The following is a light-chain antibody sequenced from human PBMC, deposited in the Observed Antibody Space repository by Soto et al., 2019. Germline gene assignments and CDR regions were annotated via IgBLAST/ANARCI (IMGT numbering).Light chain of an antibody. CDR1: HNISTW. Sequence: DIQMTQSPSTLSASVGDPVTITCRASHNISTWLAWYQQKPGEAPKLLIYKASNLENGVPSRFGGSGSGTDFTLAISSLQPDDFASYYCQQYHSYTRTFGQGTKV. CDR2: KAS. J-gene: IGKJ1*01. V-gene: IGKV1-5*03. CDR3: QQYHSYTRT.